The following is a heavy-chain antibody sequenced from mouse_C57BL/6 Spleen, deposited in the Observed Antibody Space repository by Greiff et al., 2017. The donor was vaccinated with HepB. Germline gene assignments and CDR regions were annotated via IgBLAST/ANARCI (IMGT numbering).Heavy chain of an antibody. CDR1: GYTFTDYN. CDR3: ARHSSGYLAWFAY. D-gene: IGHD3-2*02. CDR2: INPNNGGT. J-gene: IGHJ3*01. Sequence: EVQLQQSGPELVKPGASVKIPCKASGYTFTDYNMDWVKQSHGKSLEWIGDINPNNGGTIYNQKFKGKATLTVDKSSSTAYMELRSLTSEDTAVYYCARHSSGYLAWFAYWGQGTLVTVSA. V-gene: IGHV1-18*01.